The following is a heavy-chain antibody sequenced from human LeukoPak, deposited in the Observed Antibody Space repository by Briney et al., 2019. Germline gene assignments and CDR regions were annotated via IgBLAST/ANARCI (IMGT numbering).Heavy chain of an antibody. CDR1: GYTFTGYY. V-gene: IGHV1-2*02. J-gene: IGHJ6*03. CDR3: ARSIAARLNYYYYYYMDV. CDR2: INPNSGGT. D-gene: IGHD6-6*01. Sequence: GASVKVSCKASGYTFTGYYMHWVRQAPGQGLEWMGWINPNSGGTNYAQKFQGRVTMTRDTSISTAYMELSRLRSDDTAVYYCARSIAARLNYYYYYYMDVWGKGTTVTVSS.